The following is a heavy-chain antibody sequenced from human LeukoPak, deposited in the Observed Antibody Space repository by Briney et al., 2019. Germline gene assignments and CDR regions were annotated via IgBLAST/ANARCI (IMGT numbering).Heavy chain of an antibody. CDR1: GFTFDDYA. J-gene: IGHJ3*02. Sequence: QPGGSLRLSCAASGFTFDDYAMHWVRQAPGMGLEWVSLISADGDGTYYADSVKGRFTISRDNSKNSLYLQMSSLTTEDTALYYCAKDRTLAYQDTADAFDKCGQGTMVSVSS. D-gene: IGHD5-18*01. V-gene: IGHV3-43*02. CDR2: ISADGDGT. CDR3: AKDRTLAYQDTADAFDK.